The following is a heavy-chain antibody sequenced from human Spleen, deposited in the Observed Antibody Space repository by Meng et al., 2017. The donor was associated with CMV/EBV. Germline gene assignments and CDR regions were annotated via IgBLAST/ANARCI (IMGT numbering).Heavy chain of an antibody. J-gene: IGHJ4*02. V-gene: IGHV3-23*01. CDR3: AKAYSASWYRENYDY. CDR1: GFTFSNYA. D-gene: IGHD6-13*01. Sequence: GESLKISCAASGFTFSNYAMAWVRQAPGKGLEWVSPITATSGSTYYTDSVKGRFTVSRDNSKNTLYLQMNSLRAEDTAVYYCAKAYSASWYRENYDYWGQGTLVTVSS. CDR2: ITATSGST.